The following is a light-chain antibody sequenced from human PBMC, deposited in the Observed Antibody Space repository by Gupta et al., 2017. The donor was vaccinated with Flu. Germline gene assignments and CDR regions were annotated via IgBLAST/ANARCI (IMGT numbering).Light chain of an antibody. Sequence: QSALTQPPSVSGSPGQSVTISCTGTSSDVGSYNRVSWYQQPPGTAPKLMIYDVSNRPSGVPDRFSGSKPGNTASLTISGLQADDEADYYCSSYTSSSTYVFGTGTKVTVL. CDR1: SSDVGSYNR. V-gene: IGLV2-18*02. CDR2: DVS. J-gene: IGLJ1*01. CDR3: SSYTSSSTYV.